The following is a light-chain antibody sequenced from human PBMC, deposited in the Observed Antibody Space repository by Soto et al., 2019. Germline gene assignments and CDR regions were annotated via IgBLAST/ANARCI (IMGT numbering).Light chain of an antibody. CDR1: QSVSSN. CDR3: QQDNNWPFT. CDR2: GAS. J-gene: IGKJ5*01. Sequence: EIVMTQSPATLSVSPGERATRSCRASQSVSSNLAWYQQKPGQAPRLLIYGASTRATGIPARFSGSGSGTEFTLTISSLQSEDFAVYYCQQDNNWPFTFGQGTRLEIK. V-gene: IGKV3-15*01.